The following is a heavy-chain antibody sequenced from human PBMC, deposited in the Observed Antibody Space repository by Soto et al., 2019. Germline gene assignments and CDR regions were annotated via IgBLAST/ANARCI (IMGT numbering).Heavy chain of an antibody. CDR1: GGSISSYY. J-gene: IGHJ4*02. D-gene: IGHD3-16*01. Sequence: SDTLSLTCTVSGGSISSYYWSWIRQPPGKGLEWIGYIYYSGSTNYNPSLKSRVTISVDTSKNQFSLKLSSVTAADTAVYYCARSSSVLFDYWGQGTLVTVSS. V-gene: IGHV4-59*01. CDR3: ARSSSVLFDY. CDR2: IYYSGST.